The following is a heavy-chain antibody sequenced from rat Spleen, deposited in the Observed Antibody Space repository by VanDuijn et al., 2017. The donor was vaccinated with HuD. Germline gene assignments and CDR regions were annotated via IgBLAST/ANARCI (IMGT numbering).Heavy chain of an antibody. CDR1: GFTFSDYY. D-gene: IGHD1-11*01. Sequence: EVQLVESGGGLVQPGGSLILSCAASGFTFSDYYMAWVRQAPTKGLEWVASISPSGGTTYYRDSVKGRFTISRDNAKSTLYLQMDSLRSEDTATYYCARLGTEAIGNWFSYWGQGVMVTVSS. V-gene: IGHV5-25*01. CDR2: ISPSGGTT. J-gene: IGHJ2*01. CDR3: ARLGTEAIGNWFSY.